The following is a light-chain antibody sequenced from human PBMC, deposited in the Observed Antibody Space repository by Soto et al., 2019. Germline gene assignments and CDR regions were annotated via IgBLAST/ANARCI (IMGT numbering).Light chain of an antibody. V-gene: IGLV2-14*01. J-gene: IGLJ2*01. Sequence: QSALTQPASVSGSPEQSITISCTGTSSDIGGYNYVSWYQQHPGKAPKLLIYDVTNRPSGVSNRFSGSKSGNTASLTISVLKAEDEADYYCSSFASTSTVIFGGGTQLTVL. CDR1: SSDIGGYNY. CDR2: DVT. CDR3: SSFASTSTVI.